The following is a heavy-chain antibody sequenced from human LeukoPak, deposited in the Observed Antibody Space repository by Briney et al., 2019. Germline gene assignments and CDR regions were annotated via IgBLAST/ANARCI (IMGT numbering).Heavy chain of an antibody. Sequence: PSETLSLTCAVYGGSFSGYYWSWLRQSPGKGLEWSGEINHSGSTKYHPSLKSRATISVDTTKNQFSLKLNSVTAADTAVYYCARGRVTMVRGAHGTQGYYMDGWGKGTTVTVSS. CDR2: INHSGST. D-gene: IGHD3-10*01. CDR1: GGSFSGYY. J-gene: IGHJ6*03. CDR3: ARGRVTMVRGAHGTQGYYMDG. V-gene: IGHV4-34*01.